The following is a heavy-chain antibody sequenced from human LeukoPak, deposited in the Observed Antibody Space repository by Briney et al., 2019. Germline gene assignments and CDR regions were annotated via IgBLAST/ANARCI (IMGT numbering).Heavy chain of an antibody. CDR3: ARRADYYDSSCYQH. V-gene: IGHV1-8*01. J-gene: IGHJ4*02. CDR1: GYTFTSYD. Sequence: GASVKVSCKASGYTFTSYDINWVRQATGHGLEWMGWMNPNSGNTGYAQKFQGRVTMTRDTSVSTAYMELSSLRSEDTAVYYCARRADYYDSSCYQHWGQGTLVTVSS. CDR2: MNPNSGNT. D-gene: IGHD3-22*01.